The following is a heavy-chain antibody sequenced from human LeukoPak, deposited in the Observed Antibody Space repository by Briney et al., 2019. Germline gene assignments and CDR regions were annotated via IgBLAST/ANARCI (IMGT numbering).Heavy chain of an antibody. J-gene: IGHJ6*03. CDR1: GGSITSHY. Sequence: PSETLSLTCTVSGGSITSHYWSWIRQPPGKGLEWIGYVSDSGSTNYNPSLKSRVTVSVDTSKDQFSLKLTSVTAADMAVYYCARTGSSWPLYYYYYMDVWGKGTTVTVSS. CDR3: ARTGSSWPLYYYYYMDV. CDR2: VSDSGST. V-gene: IGHV4-59*11. D-gene: IGHD6-13*01.